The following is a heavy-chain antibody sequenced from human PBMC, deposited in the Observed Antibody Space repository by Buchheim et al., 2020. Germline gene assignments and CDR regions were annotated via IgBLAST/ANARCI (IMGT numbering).Heavy chain of an antibody. CDR3: TTDSYYDSTLVY. CDR1: GFTFSNAW. CDR2: IKSKTDGGTT. V-gene: IGHV3-15*01. Sequence: EVQLVESGGGLVKPGGSLRLSCAASGFTFSNAWMSWVRQAPGKGLEWGGRIKSKTDGGTTDYAAPVKGSFTISRDDSKNTLYLQMNSLKTEDTAVYYCTTDSYYDSTLVYWGQGTL. D-gene: IGHD3-22*01. J-gene: IGHJ4*02.